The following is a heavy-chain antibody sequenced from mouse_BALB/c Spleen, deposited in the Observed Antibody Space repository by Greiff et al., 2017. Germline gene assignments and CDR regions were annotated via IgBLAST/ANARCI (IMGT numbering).Heavy chain of an antibody. CDR2: IWSGGST. CDR1: GFSLTSYG. J-gene: IGHJ4*01. CDR3: ARKRTGIAMDY. Sequence: VKVVESGPGLVQPSQSLSITCTVSGFSLTSYGVHWVRQSPGKGLEWLGVIWSGGSTDYNAAFISRLSISKDNSKSQVFFKMNSLQANDTAIYYCARKRTGIAMDYWGQGTSVTVSS. D-gene: IGHD4-1*01. V-gene: IGHV2-2*02.